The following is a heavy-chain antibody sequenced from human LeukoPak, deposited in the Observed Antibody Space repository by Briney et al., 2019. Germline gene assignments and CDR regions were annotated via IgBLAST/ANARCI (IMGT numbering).Heavy chain of an antibody. D-gene: IGHD6-19*01. V-gene: IGHV1-46*01. Sequence: GASVKVSCKASGYTFTSYYMHWVRQAPGQGLEWMGMINPSGGSTSYAQKFQGRVTMTRDMSTSTVYMELRSLRSEDTAVYYCAREVPQWLASRRAFDIWGQGTMVTVSS. CDR3: AREVPQWLASRRAFDI. CDR2: INPSGGST. J-gene: IGHJ3*02. CDR1: GYTFTSYY.